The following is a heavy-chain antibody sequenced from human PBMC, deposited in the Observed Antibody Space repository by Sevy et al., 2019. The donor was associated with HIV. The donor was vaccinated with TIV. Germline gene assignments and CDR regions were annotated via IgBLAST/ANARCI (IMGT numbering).Heavy chain of an antibody. D-gene: IGHD2-2*01. CDR2: IYYSGST. CDR1: GGSISSYY. J-gene: IGHJ5*02. V-gene: IGHV4-59*01. CDR3: ARATGYCSSTSCSNWFDP. Sequence: SGTLSLTCTVSGGSISSYYWSWIRQPPGKGLEWVGDIYYSGSTNYNPSPKSRVTISVDTSKNQFSLQLSSVTAADTAVYYCARATGYCSSTSCSNWFDPWGQGTLVTVSS.